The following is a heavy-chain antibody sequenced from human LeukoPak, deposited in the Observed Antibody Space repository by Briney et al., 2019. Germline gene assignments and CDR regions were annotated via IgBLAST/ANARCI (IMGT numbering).Heavy chain of an antibody. D-gene: IGHD3-22*01. CDR3: AKGSYYDSSGSFYFDY. CDR2: ISGSGGSA. Sequence: GGSLRLSCAASGFTFSSYAMSWVRQAPGKGLEWVSAISGSGGSAYYADSVKGRFTISRDNSKNTLYLQMNSLRAEDTAVYYCAKGSYYDSSGSFYFDYWGQGTLVTVSS. CDR1: GFTFSSYA. J-gene: IGHJ4*02. V-gene: IGHV3-23*01.